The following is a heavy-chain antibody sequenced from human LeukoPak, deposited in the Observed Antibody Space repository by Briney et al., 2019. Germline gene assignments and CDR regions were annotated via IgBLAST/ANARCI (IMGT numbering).Heavy chain of an antibody. CDR3: ARCRGRYSGDAFDI. CDR1: GYRFTSYW. Sequence: GESLKISCKGSGYRFTSYWHGWVRQMPRKGLEWMGFNYPGGSDTRYSPSFQGQVTISADKSMSTAYLQWSSLKASDTAMYYCARCRGRYSGDAFDIWGQGTMVTVSS. V-gene: IGHV5-51*01. J-gene: IGHJ3*02. D-gene: IGHD1-26*01. CDR2: NYPGGSDT.